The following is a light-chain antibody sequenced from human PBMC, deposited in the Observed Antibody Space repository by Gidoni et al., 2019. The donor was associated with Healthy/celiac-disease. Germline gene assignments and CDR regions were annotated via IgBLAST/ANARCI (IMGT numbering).Light chain of an antibody. Sequence: EIVLTQSPGTLSFSPGERATLSCRASQSVSSSYLAWYQQKPGQAPRLLIYGASSRATGIPDRFSGSGSGTDFTLTISRLEPEDFAVYYCQQYGSSPPVTFXXXTRLEIK. V-gene: IGKV3-20*01. CDR3: QQYGSSPPVT. CDR2: GAS. J-gene: IGKJ5*01. CDR1: QSVSSSY.